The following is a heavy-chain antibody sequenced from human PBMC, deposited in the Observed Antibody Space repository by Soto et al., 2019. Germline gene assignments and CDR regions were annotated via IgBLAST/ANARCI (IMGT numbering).Heavy chain of an antibody. CDR3: AREGGSIGGWFGRKFDS. Sequence: GGSLRLSCTASGFSFSTHAMSWVRQAPGKGLEWVSSISSGGTTPFYAASVEGRFTISRDKSKNTLYLQMNSLRADDTAVYYCAREGGSIGGWFGRKFDSWGQGTQVTVSS. V-gene: IGHV3-23*01. J-gene: IGHJ4*02. D-gene: IGHD6-19*01. CDR2: ISSGGTTP. CDR1: GFSFSTHA.